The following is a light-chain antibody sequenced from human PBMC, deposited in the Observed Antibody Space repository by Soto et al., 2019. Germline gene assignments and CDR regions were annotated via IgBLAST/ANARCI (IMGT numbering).Light chain of an antibody. CDR1: QDISNF. CDR2: DAS. V-gene: IGKV1-33*01. CDR3: QQYDNVPRT. J-gene: IGKJ2*01. Sequence: DIQMTQSPSSLSASVGDRVTITCQASQDISNFLNWYQQKPGKAPKLLMYDASNLETGVPSRFSGSGSGTNFTFTISSLQPEDIATYYCQQYDNVPRTFGQGTKLEIK.